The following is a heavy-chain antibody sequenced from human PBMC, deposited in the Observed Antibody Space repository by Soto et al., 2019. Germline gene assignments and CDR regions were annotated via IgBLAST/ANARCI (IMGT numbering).Heavy chain of an antibody. CDR3: GREYYGLLTGYYTDY. CDR1: GFPFSSYW. J-gene: IGHJ4*02. CDR2: ISGDGVTT. V-gene: IGHV3-74*01. D-gene: IGHD3-9*01. Sequence: EVQLVESGGDLVQRGGSLRLSCAASGFPFSSYWMHWVRHTPGKGLDWVARISGDGVTTYYADSVTGRFTVSSDNAKNTLSLQMSGLRAEDTAVYYCGREYYGLLTGYYTDYWGQGTLVSVSS.